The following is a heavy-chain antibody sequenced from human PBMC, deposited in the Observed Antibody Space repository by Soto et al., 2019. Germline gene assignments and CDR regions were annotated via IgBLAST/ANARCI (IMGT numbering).Heavy chain of an antibody. CDR1: GGSFSGYY. CDR2: INHSGST. Sequence: SETLSLTCAVYGGSFSGYYWSWIRQPPGKGLEWIGEINHSGSTNYNPSLKSRVTISVDTSKNQFSLKLSSVTAADTAVYYCARGPPGEGGGTTLEYYYYMDVWGKGTTVTVSS. D-gene: IGHD1-7*01. V-gene: IGHV4-34*01. CDR3: ARGPPGEGGGTTLEYYYYMDV. J-gene: IGHJ6*03.